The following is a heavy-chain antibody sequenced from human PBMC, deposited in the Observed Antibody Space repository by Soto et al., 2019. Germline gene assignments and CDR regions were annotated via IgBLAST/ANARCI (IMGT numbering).Heavy chain of an antibody. CDR1: GFTFSDFG. D-gene: IGHD3-3*01. CDR2: ISGSGDAT. Sequence: GGSLRLSCAASGFTFSDFGMSWVRQAPGKGLEWVSVISGSGDATYYAASVKGRFTLSRDNSKNTLYLQMNSLTVADTAVYYCAKKVTIYAVDPADYWGQGTQVNVSS. V-gene: IGHV3-23*01. J-gene: IGHJ4*02. CDR3: AKKVTIYAVDPADY.